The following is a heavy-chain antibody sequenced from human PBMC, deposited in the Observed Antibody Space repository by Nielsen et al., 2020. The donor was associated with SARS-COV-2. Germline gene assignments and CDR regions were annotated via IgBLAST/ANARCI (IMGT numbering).Heavy chain of an antibody. D-gene: IGHD5-12*01. V-gene: IGHV1-2*04. CDR2: INPNSGGT. Sequence: ASVKVSCKASGYTFTGYYMHWVRQAPGQGLEWMGWINPNSGGTNYAQKFQGWVTMTRDTSISTAYMELSRLRSDDTAVYYCARDPGYSGYDSLSRPPDYYYGMDVWGQGTTVTVSS. CDR1: GYTFTGYY. CDR3: ARDPGYSGYDSLSRPPDYYYGMDV. J-gene: IGHJ6*02.